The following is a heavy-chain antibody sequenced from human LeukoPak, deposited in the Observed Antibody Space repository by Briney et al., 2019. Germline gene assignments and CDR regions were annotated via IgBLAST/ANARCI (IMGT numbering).Heavy chain of an antibody. Sequence: SETLSLICTVSGGSISSYYWSWIRQPPGKGLEWIGYIYYSGSANYNPSLKSRVTISVDTSKNQFSLKLSSVTAADTAVYYCARPMEVYYDSSGYLAVGAFDIWGQGTMVTVSS. J-gene: IGHJ3*02. V-gene: IGHV4-59*08. D-gene: IGHD3-22*01. CDR1: GGSISSYY. CDR2: IYYSGSA. CDR3: ARPMEVYYDSSGYLAVGAFDI.